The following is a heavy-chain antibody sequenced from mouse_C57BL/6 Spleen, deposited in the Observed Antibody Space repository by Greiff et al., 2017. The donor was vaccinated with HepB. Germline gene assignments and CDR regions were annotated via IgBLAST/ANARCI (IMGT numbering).Heavy chain of an antibody. V-gene: IGHV5-6*01. J-gene: IGHJ1*03. CDR2: ISSGGSYT. CDR1: GFTFSSYG. D-gene: IGHD1-1*01. CDR3: ARGIYYYGSSYWYFDV. Sequence: EVQGVESGGDLVKPGGSLKLSCAASGFTFSSYGMSWVRQTPDKRLEWVATISSGGSYTYYPDSVKGRFTISRDNAKNTLYLQMSSLKSEDTAMYYCARGIYYYGSSYWYFDVWGTGTTVTVSS.